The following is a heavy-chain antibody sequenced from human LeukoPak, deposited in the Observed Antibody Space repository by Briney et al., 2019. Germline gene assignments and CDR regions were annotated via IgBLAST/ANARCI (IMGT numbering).Heavy chain of an antibody. CDR3: ARNQYVWGSYRYSYYFDY. CDR1: GFTFSSYW. J-gene: IGHJ4*02. D-gene: IGHD3-16*02. Sequence: GGSLRLSCAASGFTFSSYWMTWVRQAPGKGLEWVANINQDGSEKYYVDSVKGRFTISRDNSKNTLYLQMNSLRAEDTAVYYCARNQYVWGSYRYSYYFDYWGQGTLVTVSS. V-gene: IGHV3-7*01. CDR2: INQDGSEK.